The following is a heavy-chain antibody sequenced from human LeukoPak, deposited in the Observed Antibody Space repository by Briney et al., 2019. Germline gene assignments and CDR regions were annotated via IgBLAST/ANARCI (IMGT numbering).Heavy chain of an antibody. CDR3: ARGRVPAPNYYYYYMDV. V-gene: IGHV1-46*01. J-gene: IGHJ6*03. CDR2: INPSGGST. CDR1: GYTFTSYY. Sequence: ASVKVSCKASGYTFTSYYMHWVRQAPGQGLEWMGIINPSGGSTSYAQKFQGRVTMTRDTSISTAYMELSSLRSEDTAVYYCARGRVPAPNYYYYYMDVWGKGTTVTISS.